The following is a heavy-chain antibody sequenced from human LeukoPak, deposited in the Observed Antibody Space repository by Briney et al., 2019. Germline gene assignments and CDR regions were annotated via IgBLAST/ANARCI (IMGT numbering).Heavy chain of an antibody. Sequence: GGSLRLSCAASEFTFSSYAMSWVRQAPGKGLDWVSTISGNGGNTYYADSVKGRFTISRDNSKNTPYLQINTLRSEDMAVYYCAKVVISWGPTSQDYWGQGTLVTVSS. CDR3: AKVVISWGPTSQDY. J-gene: IGHJ4*02. V-gene: IGHV3-23*01. D-gene: IGHD6-13*01. CDR2: ISGNGGNT. CDR1: EFTFSSYA.